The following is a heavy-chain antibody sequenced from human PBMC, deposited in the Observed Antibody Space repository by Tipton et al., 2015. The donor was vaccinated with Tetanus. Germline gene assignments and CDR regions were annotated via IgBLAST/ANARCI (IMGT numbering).Heavy chain of an antibody. CDR2: IYYSGST. J-gene: IGHJ4*02. CDR3: ARDQARGARGWNYFDY. V-gene: IGHV4-31*03. D-gene: IGHD1-26*01. Sequence: GLVKPSQTLSLTCTVSGGSISSGGYYWSWIRQHPGKGLEWIGNIYYSGSTYYTPSLKSRVTISVDTSKNQFSLKLHSVTAADAAVYYCARDQARGARGWNYFDYWGQGTLVTVSS. CDR1: GGSISSGGYY.